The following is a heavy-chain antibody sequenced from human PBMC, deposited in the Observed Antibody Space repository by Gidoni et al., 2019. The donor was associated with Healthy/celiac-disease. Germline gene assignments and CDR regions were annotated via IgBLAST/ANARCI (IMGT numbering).Heavy chain of an antibody. V-gene: IGHV1-46*01. CDR1: GYTFTSYY. Sequence: QVQLVQSGAEVQKPGASVKVSCKASGYTFTSYYMHWVRQAPGQGLEWMGIINPSGGSTSYAQKFQGRVTMTRDTSTSTVYMELSSLRSEDTAVYYCARAGPLRFLEWLLPNWFDPWGQGTLVTVSS. D-gene: IGHD3-3*01. CDR3: ARAGPLRFLEWLLPNWFDP. CDR2: INPSGGST. J-gene: IGHJ5*02.